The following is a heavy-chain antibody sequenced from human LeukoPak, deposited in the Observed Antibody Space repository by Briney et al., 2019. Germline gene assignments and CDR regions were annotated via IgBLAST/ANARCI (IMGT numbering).Heavy chain of an antibody. J-gene: IGHJ4*02. V-gene: IGHV3-66*01. CDR3: ARDGIWGYYGSGSYYSDY. CDR1: GITLSGNY. D-gene: IGHD3-10*01. Sequence: GGSLGLSCAASGITLSGNYMSWVRQAPGKGLEWVSTIHSGGSTYYADSVKGRFTISGDNSKNTLYLQMNSLRAEDTAVYHCARDGIWGYYGSGSYYSDYWGQGTLVTVSS. CDR2: IHSGGST.